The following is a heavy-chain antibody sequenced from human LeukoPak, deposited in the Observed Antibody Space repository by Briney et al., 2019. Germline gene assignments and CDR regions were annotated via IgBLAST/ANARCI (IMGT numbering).Heavy chain of an antibody. CDR1: GDSISNSHW. CDR2: IYHSGTT. V-gene: IGHV4-4*02. D-gene: IGHD5/OR15-5a*01. CDR3: ARGLSLNPGYYYYGMDV. Sequence: PSGTLSLTCAVSGDSISNSHWWSWVRQPPGKGLEWIGEIYHSGTTNYNPSLKSRVTISVDKSKNQFSLKLSSVTAADTAVYYCARGLSLNPGYYYYGMDVWGQGTTVTVSS. J-gene: IGHJ6*02.